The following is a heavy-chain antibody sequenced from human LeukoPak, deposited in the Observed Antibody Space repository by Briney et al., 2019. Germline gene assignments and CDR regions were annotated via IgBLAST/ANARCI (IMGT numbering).Heavy chain of an antibody. CDR1: GFSFSIYS. J-gene: IGHJ6*02. Sequence: GGSLRLSCVASGFSFSIYSLNWVRQAPGKGLEWVSYIGHTGSTMSYAGSVRGRFTISRDNAKNSLYLQMNSLRAEDTAVYYCAIPPLSGTGSSRPLAGIDVWGQGTTVTVSS. D-gene: IGHD3-10*01. CDR2: IGHTGSTM. CDR3: AIPPLSGTGSSRPLAGIDV. V-gene: IGHV3-48*04.